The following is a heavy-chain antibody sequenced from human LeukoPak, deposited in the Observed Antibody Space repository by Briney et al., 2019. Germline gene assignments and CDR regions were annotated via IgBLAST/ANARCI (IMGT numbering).Heavy chain of an antibody. Sequence: GGSLRLSCASCGFTFTSYSMNWVRQAPGKGREWVSYISSSTSTIYYADSVKGRFTISRDNAKNSLYLQMNSLRDEDTAVYYCARDLSGYYGKFDYWGQGTLVTVSS. V-gene: IGHV3-48*02. CDR2: ISSSTSTI. D-gene: IGHD3-22*01. CDR1: GFTFTSYS. CDR3: ARDLSGYYGKFDY. J-gene: IGHJ4*02.